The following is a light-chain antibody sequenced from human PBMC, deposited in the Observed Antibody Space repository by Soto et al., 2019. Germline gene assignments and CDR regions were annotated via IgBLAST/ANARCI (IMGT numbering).Light chain of an antibody. J-gene: IGKJ2*01. CDR2: AAS. Sequence: DIQMTQSPSSLSASVGDRVPITCRASRSITSHLNWYQQKPGKAPKLLIYAASSLQSGVPSRFSGSGSGTDFTLTISSLQPEDFATYYCQQSYSTPYTFGQGTKLQIK. CDR3: QQSYSTPYT. CDR1: RSITSH. V-gene: IGKV1-39*01.